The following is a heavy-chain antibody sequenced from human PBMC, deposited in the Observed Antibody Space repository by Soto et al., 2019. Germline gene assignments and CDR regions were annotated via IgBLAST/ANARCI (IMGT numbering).Heavy chain of an antibody. CDR3: ARGGISHWAYFYYMDV. D-gene: IGHD2-21*01. CDR1: GGSLSDYS. V-gene: IGHV4-34*01. CDR2: INHLGSI. Sequence: PSETLSLTCVVSGGSLSDYSWSWIRQPPGMALEWIGEINHLGSINYNPSLKSRVTMSVDTSKNQFSLTLNSVTAADTATYYCARGGISHWAYFYYMDVCDRGTTVPVSS. J-gene: IGHJ6*03.